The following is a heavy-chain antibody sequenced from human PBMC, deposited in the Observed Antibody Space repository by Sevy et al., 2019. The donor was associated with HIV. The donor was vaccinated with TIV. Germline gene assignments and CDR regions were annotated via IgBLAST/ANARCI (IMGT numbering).Heavy chain of an antibody. CDR1: GFTFSSYG. CDR3: TSLPNNYYDISGYSGDDAFDI. V-gene: IGHV3-33*01. J-gene: IGHJ3*02. CDR2: IWNDRTNK. Sequence: GGSLRLSCVASGFTFSSYGMHWVRQAPGKGLEWVAVIWNDRTNKNYADSVKGRFTISRDNSNNTLNLRMNSLRAEDTAVYYCTSLPNNYYDISGYSGDDAFDIWGQGTMVTVSS. D-gene: IGHD3-22*01.